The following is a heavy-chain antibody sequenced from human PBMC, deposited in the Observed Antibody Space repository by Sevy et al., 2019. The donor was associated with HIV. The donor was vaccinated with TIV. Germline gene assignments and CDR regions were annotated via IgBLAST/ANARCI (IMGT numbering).Heavy chain of an antibody. V-gene: IGHV3-9*01. CDR2: ISWNSGSI. CDR3: AKGRYYYGSGSYYDDAFDI. J-gene: IGHJ3*02. Sequence: GGSLRLSCAASGFTFDDYAMHWVRQAPGKGLEWVSGISWNSGSIGYADSVKGRFTISRDNAKNSLYLQMNSLVAEDTALYYCAKGRYYYGSGSYYDDAFDIWGQGTMVTVSS. CDR1: GFTFDDYA. D-gene: IGHD3-10*01.